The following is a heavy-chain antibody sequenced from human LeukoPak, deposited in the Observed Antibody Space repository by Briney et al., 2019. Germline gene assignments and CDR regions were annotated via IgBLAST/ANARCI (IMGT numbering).Heavy chain of an antibody. J-gene: IGHJ4*02. Sequence: GGSLRLSCAASGFTFSTSAMSWVRQAPGQGLQWVSSINSISSHIYYAASVRGRFTISRDSARNSVYLQMNSLSAEDTAVYYCTRDPVPCLRKGYFDYWGQGTLVTVSS. CDR1: GFTFSTSA. V-gene: IGHV3-21*01. CDR3: TRDPVPCLRKGYFDY. D-gene: IGHD5/OR15-5a*01. CDR2: INSISSHI.